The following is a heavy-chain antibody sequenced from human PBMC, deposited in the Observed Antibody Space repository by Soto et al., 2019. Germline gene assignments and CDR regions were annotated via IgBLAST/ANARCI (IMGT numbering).Heavy chain of an antibody. D-gene: IGHD6-6*01. CDR1: GFTFSSYA. V-gene: IGHV3-30-3*01. Sequence: QVQLVESGGGVVQPGRSLRLSCAASGFTFSSYAMHWVRQAPGKGLEWVAVISYDGSNKYYADSVKGRFTISRDNSKNTLYLQMNSLRDEDTAVYYCARLAARPYYFDYWGQGTLVTVSS. CDR3: ARLAARPYYFDY. J-gene: IGHJ4*02. CDR2: ISYDGSNK.